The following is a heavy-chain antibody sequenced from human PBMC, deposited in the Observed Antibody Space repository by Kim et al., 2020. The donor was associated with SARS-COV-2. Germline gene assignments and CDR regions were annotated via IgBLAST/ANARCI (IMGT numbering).Heavy chain of an antibody. J-gene: IGHJ6*02. V-gene: IGHV1-69*13. CDR3: ARYMTTVPGEGMDYYYYGMNV. CDR1: GGTFSSYA. CDR2: IIPIFGTA. Sequence: ASVKVSCKASGGTFSSYAISWVRQAPGQGLEWMGGIIPIFGTANYAQKFQGRVTITADESTSTAYMELSSLRSEDTAVYYCARYMTTVPGEGMDYYYYGMNVWGQGTTVTVSS. D-gene: IGHD4-17*01.